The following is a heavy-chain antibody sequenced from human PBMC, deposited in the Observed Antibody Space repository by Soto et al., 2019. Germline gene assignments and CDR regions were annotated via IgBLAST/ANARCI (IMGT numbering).Heavy chain of an antibody. V-gene: IGHV3-23*01. CDR2: ITDTGGDA. CDR3: ARGSTDAYPGSRIFDF. CDR1: GLTFGSRA. J-gene: IGHJ4*02. Sequence: EVQLLESGGALKQPGGYLRLSCVASGLTFGSRAMSWVRQAPGEGLQWVSTITDTGGDANYADSVRGRFVISRDNSKKTLDLQMTSLTAEDSAMYFCARGSTDAYPGSRIFDFWGRGTLVTVSA. D-gene: IGHD3-10*01.